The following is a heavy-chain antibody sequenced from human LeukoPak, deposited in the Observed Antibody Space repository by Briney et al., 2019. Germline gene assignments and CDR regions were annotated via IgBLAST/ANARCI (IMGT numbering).Heavy chain of an antibody. CDR2: IFGSGGSP. D-gene: IGHD5-18*01. Sequence: GGSLRLSCEASGFTFGSHAMYWVRQAPGKGLEWVAGIFGSGGSPHYADSVKGRLTISRDNPRNTVYLQTNSLRDDDTAVYYCGKTTVGYSSGQKPAWPVDFWGQGTLVTVSS. V-gene: IGHV3-23*01. CDR3: GKTTVGYSSGQKPAWPVDF. CDR1: GFTFGSHA. J-gene: IGHJ4*02.